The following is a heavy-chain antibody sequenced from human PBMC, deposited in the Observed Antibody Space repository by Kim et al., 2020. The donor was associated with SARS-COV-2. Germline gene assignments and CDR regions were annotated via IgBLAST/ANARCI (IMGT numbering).Heavy chain of an antibody. CDR2: ISSSSSDI. CDR1: QFPSSSSS. J-gene: IGHJ4*02. V-gene: IGHV3-48*02. D-gene: IGHD3-10*01. Sequence: GGSLRLSCAVSQFPSSSSSMNWVRQAPGKGLEWVSYISSSSSDIHYADSVKGRFSISRDNAKNSLYLQMNSLRDEDTAVYYCANSLRSGRYWGQGTLVSVSS. CDR3: ANSLRSGRY.